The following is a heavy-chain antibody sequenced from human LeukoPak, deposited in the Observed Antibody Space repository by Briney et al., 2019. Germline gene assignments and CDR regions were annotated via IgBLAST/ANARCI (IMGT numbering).Heavy chain of an antibody. V-gene: IGHV1-8*02. CDR1: GYTFTSYG. Sequence: ASVKVSCKASGYTFTSYGISWVRQATGQGLEWMGWMNPISGNTGSAQKFQGRVSMTRNNPIGTAYMELSSLRSEDTAVYYCAKDPSTLTIRDDYWGQGTLVTVSS. CDR2: MNPISGNT. D-gene: IGHD5-24*01. CDR3: AKDPSTLTIRDDY. J-gene: IGHJ4*02.